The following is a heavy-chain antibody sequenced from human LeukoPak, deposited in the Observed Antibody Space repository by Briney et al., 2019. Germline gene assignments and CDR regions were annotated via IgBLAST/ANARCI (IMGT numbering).Heavy chain of an antibody. V-gene: IGHV4-39*07. J-gene: IGHJ6*03. CDR2: IYYSGST. Sequence: SETLSLTCTVSGGSIITNSYYFGWIRQPPGKGLEWIGSIYYSGSTYYNPSLRNRVTISVDTSKNQFSLKLRSVTAADTAVYYCARGLRFWNYMDVWGKGTTVTVSS. CDR1: GGSIITNSYY. CDR3: ARGLRFWNYMDV. D-gene: IGHD3-3*01.